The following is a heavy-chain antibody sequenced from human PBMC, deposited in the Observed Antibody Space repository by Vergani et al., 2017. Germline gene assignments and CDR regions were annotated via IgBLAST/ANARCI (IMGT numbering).Heavy chain of an antibody. CDR3: ARAPEWSRGWFDP. CDR2: IYYSGST. J-gene: IGHJ5*02. CDR1: GGSISSYY. D-gene: IGHD2-8*01. Sequence: QVQLQESGPGLVKPSETLSLTCTVSGGSISSYYWSWIRQPPGKGLEWIGYIYYSGSTNYNPSLKSRVTISLDTSKNQFSLELSPVTAADTAVYYCARAPEWSRGWFDPWGQGTLVTVSS. V-gene: IGHV4-59*01.